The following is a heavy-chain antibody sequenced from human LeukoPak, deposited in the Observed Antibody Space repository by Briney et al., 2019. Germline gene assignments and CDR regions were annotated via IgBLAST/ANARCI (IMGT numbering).Heavy chain of an antibody. V-gene: IGHV4-34*01. Sequence: SETLSLTCAVYGGSFSGYYWSWIRQPPGKGLEWIGEINHSGSTNYNPSLKSRVTISVDRSKNQFSLNLSSVTAADTAVYYCARLSAIQYFFDYWGQGTLVTVSS. CDR3: ARLSAIQYFFDY. CDR1: GGSFSGYY. CDR2: INHSGST. J-gene: IGHJ4*02. D-gene: IGHD2/OR15-2a*01.